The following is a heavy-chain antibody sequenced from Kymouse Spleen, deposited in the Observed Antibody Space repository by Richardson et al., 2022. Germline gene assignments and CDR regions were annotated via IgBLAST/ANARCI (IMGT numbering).Heavy chain of an antibody. V-gene: IGHV4-61*01. CDR3: ARERDGLLLLRYGR. D-gene: IGHD5-24*01. CDR2: IYYSGST. Sequence: QVQLQESGPGLVKPSETLSLTCTVSGGSVSSGSYYWSWIRQPPGKGLEWIGYIYYSGSTNYNPSLKSRVTISVDTSKNQFSLKLSSVTAADTAVYYCARERDGLLLLRYGRLGPRDHGHRLL. CDR1: GGSVSSGSYY. J-gene: IGHJ6*02.